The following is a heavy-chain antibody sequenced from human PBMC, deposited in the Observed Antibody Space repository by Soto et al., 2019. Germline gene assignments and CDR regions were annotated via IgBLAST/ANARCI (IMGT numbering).Heavy chain of an antibody. D-gene: IGHD1-26*01. V-gene: IGHV6-1*01. J-gene: IGHJ4*02. CDR3: ARDTQLSGSYVEYYFDY. CDR1: GDSVSSNSAA. Sequence: SETLSLTCAISGDSVSSNSAAWNWIRQSPSRGLEWLGRTYYRSKWYNDYAVSVKSRITINPDTSKNQFSLQLNSVTHEDTAVYYCARDTQLSGSYVEYYFDYWGQGTLVTVSS. CDR2: TYYRSKWYN.